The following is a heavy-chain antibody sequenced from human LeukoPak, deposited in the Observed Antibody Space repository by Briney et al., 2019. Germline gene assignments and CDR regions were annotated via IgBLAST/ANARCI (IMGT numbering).Heavy chain of an antibody. CDR1: GFTFDDYA. CDR3: AKDLAGHYYYGMDV. J-gene: IGHJ6*02. CDR2: ISWNSGSI. Sequence: GRSLRLSCAASGFTFDDYAMHWVRQAPGKGLEWVSGISWNSGSIGYADSVKGRFTISRDNAKNSLYLQMNSLRAEDTALYYCAKDLAGHYYYGMDVWGQGTTVTVSS. V-gene: IGHV3-9*01.